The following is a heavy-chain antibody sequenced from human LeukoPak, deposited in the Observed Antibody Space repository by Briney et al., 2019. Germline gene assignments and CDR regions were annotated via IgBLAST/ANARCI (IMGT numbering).Heavy chain of an antibody. J-gene: IGHJ4*02. Sequence: GGSLRLSCAASGFSFSNAWMSWVRQAPGKGLEWVGRIKNKTDGGTTDYAAPVKGRFTISRDDSKNTLYLQMNSLKTEDTAVYYCTRESPQLDYWGQGTLVTVSS. CDR3: TRESPQLDY. CDR2: IKNKTDGGTT. CDR1: GFSFSNAW. V-gene: IGHV3-15*01.